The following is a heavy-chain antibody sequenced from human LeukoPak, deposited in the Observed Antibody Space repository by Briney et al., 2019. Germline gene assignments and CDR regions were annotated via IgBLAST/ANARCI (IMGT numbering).Heavy chain of an antibody. CDR2: ISYDGSNK. CDR3: ARAKGDGYTIQDYFDY. CDR1: GFTFSSYA. V-gene: IGHV3-30-3*01. J-gene: IGHJ4*02. Sequence: AGGSLRLSCAASGFTFSSYAMHWVRQAPGKGLEWVAVISYDGSNKYYADSVKGRFTISRDNSKNTLYLQMNSLRAEDTAVYYCARAKGDGYTIQDYFDYWGQGTLVTVSS. D-gene: IGHD5-24*01.